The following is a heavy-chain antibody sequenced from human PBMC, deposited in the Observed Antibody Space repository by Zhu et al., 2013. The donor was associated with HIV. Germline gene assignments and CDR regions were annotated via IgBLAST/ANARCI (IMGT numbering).Heavy chain of an antibody. CDR2: IGSSGGGI. V-gene: IGHV3-48*03. J-gene: IGHJ4*02. D-gene: IGHD1-20*01. Sequence: VQLVESGGGLVQPGGSLRLSCVASGFTFSRYEMSWVRQAPGKGLECVSIIGSSGGGIHYSDSVKGRFTISRDNAKNSLYLQMNSLRAEDTAVYYCARLYNSNDEFDHWGQGTLVTVSS. CDR3: ARLYNSNDEFDH. CDR1: GFTFSRYE.